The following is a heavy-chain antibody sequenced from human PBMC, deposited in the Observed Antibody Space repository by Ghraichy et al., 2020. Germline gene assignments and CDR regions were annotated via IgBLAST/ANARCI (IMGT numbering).Heavy chain of an antibody. CDR2: ISSSGSTI. CDR1: GFTFSYYS. D-gene: IGHD2-15*01. J-gene: IGHJ4*02. CDR3: ARGSDFFDATPPGPDY. Sequence: GESLNISCAASGFTFSYYSMHWVRQAPGKGLECVSYISSSGSTIYYTDSVEGRFTISRDNAKNSLYLQMNSLRDEDTALYYCARGSDFFDATPPGPDYWGQGTLVTVSS. V-gene: IGHV3-48*02.